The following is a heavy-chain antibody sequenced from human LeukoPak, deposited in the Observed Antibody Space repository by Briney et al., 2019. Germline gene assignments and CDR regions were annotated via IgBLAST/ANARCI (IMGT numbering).Heavy chain of an antibody. J-gene: IGHJ6*02. D-gene: IGHD1-1*01. V-gene: IGHV3-23*01. CDR1: GFTFSSYA. Sequence: GGSLRLSCAASGFTFSSYAMSWVRQAPGKGLEWVSGIGGSDDSTYYADSVKGRFTISRHNSKNTLYLQMNSLRAEDTAVYYCARERDYYYYGMDVWGQGTTVTVSS. CDR3: ARERDYYYYGMDV. CDR2: IGGSDDST.